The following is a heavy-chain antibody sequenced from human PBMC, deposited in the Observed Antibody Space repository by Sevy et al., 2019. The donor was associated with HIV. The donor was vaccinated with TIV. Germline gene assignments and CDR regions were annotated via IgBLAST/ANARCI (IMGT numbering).Heavy chain of an antibody. CDR3: ARVRVYNWFDP. V-gene: IGHV4-31*03. Sequence: SETLSLTCTVSGGSISSGGYYWSWIRQHPGKGLEWIGYIYYSGSTYYNPSLKSRVTMSVDTSKNQFSLKLSSVTAADTAVYYCARVRVYNWFDPWGQGTLVTVSS. D-gene: IGHD2-8*01. CDR1: GGSISSGGYY. CDR2: IYYSGST. J-gene: IGHJ5*02.